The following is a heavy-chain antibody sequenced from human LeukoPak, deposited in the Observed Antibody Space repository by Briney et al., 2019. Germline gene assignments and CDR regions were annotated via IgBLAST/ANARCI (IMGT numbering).Heavy chain of an antibody. CDR1: GGSISSYY. CDR3: ARLIVGATRYYYGMDV. V-gene: IGHV4-4*07. J-gene: IGHJ6*02. CDR2: IYTSGST. D-gene: IGHD1-26*01. Sequence: SETLSLTCTVSGGSISSYYWSWIRQPAGKGLEWIGRIYTSGSTNYNPSLKSRVTMSVDTSKNQFSLKLSSVTAADKAVYYCARLIVGATRYYYGMDVWGQGTTVTVSS.